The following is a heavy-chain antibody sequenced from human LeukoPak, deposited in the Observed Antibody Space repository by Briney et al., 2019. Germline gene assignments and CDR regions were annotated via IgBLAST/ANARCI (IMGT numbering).Heavy chain of an antibody. CDR1: GGTFSSYA. J-gene: IGHJ5*02. D-gene: IGHD4-17*01. V-gene: IGHV1-69*04. Sequence: ASVKVSCKASGGTFSSYAISWVRQAPGQGLEWMGRIIPILGIANYAQKFQGRVTITADKSTSTAYMELRSLRSDDTAVYYCARRTTTNWFDPWGQGTLVTVSS. CDR3: ARRTTTNWFDP. CDR2: IIPILGIA.